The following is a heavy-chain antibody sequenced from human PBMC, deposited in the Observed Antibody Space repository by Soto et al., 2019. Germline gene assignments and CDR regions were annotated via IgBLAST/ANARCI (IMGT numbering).Heavy chain of an antibody. D-gene: IGHD2-15*01. V-gene: IGHV3-21*01. CDR1: GFTFSSYS. CDR2: ISSSSSYI. CDR3: ARRDRYCSGGSCYSDAFDI. Sequence: GGSLRLSCAASGFTFSSYSMNWVRQAPGKGLEWVSSISSSSSYIYYADSVKGRFTISRDNAKNSLYLQMNSLRAEDTAVYYCARRDRYCSGGSCYSDAFDIWGQGTMVTVSS. J-gene: IGHJ3*02.